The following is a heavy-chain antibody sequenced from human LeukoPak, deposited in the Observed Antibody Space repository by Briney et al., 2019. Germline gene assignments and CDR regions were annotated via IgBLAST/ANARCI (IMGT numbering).Heavy chain of an antibody. CDR2: IYYSGST. V-gene: IGHV4-59*12. Sequence: SETLSLTCTVSGGSIRSYYWSWIRQPPGKGLEWIGYIYYSGSTNYNPSLKSRVTISVDTSKNQFSLKLSSVTAADTAVYYCASTDLGYSYGYGAFDIWGQGTMVTVSS. D-gene: IGHD5-18*01. J-gene: IGHJ3*02. CDR1: GGSIRSYY. CDR3: ASTDLGYSYGYGAFDI.